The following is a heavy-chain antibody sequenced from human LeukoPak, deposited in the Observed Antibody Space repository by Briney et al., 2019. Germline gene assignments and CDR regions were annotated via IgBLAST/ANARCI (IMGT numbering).Heavy chain of an antibody. CDR1: GGTFSSYA. CDR3: ARRRTYYYDSSGYKADAFDI. CDR2: IIPILGTA. Sequence: GASVKVSCKASGGTFSSYAISWVRQAPGQGLEWMGGIIPILGTANYAQKFQGRVTITADKSTSTAYMELSSLRSEDTAVYYCARRRTYYYDSSGYKADAFDIWGQGTMVTVSS. J-gene: IGHJ3*02. D-gene: IGHD3-22*01. V-gene: IGHV1-69*10.